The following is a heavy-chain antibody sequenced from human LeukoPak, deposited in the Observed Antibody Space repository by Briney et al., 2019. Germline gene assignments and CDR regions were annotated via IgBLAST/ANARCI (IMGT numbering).Heavy chain of an antibody. V-gene: IGHV3-48*03. D-gene: IGHD3-22*01. CDR3: ARGIITMIVGWFDP. CDR2: ISSSGSTI. J-gene: IGHJ5*02. CDR1: GFTFSSYE. Sequence: PGGSLRLSCAASGFTFSSYEMNWVRQAPGKGLEWVSYISSSGSTIYYADSVKGRFTISGDNAKNSLYLQMNSLRAEDTAVYYCARGIITMIVGWFDPWGQGTLVTVSS.